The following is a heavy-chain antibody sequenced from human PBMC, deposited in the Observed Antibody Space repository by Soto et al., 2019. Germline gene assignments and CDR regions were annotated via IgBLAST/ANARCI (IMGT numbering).Heavy chain of an antibody. V-gene: IGHV4-59*08. CDR1: GGSISSYY. D-gene: IGHD2-2*01. J-gene: IGHJ4*02. CDR2: IYYSGST. CDR3: ARHHCSSPSCHYAY. Sequence: PSETLSLTCTVSGGSISSYYWSWIRQPPGKGLEWIGYIYYSGSTNYNPSLKSRVTISVDTSKNQFSLKLSSVTAADTAVYYCARHHCSSPSCHYAYWGQGTLVTVSS.